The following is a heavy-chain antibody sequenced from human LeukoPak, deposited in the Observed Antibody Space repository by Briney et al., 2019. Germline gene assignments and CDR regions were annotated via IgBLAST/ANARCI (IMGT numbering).Heavy chain of an antibody. Sequence: SETLSLTCTVSGGSISSYYWSWIRKPAGKGLEWIGRIYTSGSTNYNPSLKSRVTMSVDTSKNQFSLKLSSVTAADTAVYSCARDLFSGSSGYYRRWDAFDIWGQGTMVTVSS. D-gene: IGHD3-22*01. CDR2: IYTSGST. CDR1: GGSISSYY. V-gene: IGHV4-4*07. J-gene: IGHJ3*02. CDR3: ARDLFSGSSGYYRRWDAFDI.